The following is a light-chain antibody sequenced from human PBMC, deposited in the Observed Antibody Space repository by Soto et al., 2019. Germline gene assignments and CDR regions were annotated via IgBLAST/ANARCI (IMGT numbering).Light chain of an antibody. J-gene: IGKJ1*01. Sequence: DIHMTRSPATLSASLRHRATISCRSSQSISSWVAWYQKQPGKAPKLLIYDASSLESGVPSRFSGSGSGTEFTLTISSLQPDDLATYYCQQYNSYSPTFGQGTKVDNK. V-gene: IGKV1-5*01. CDR1: QSISSW. CDR3: QQYNSYSPT. CDR2: DAS.